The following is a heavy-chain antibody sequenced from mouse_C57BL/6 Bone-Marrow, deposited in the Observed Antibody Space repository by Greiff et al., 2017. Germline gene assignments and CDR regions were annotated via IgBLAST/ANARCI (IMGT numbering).Heavy chain of an antibody. Sequence: EVMLVESEGGLVQPGSSMKLSCTASGFTFSDYYMAWVRQVPEKGLEWVANINYDGSSTYYLDSLKSRFIISRDNAKNILYLQMSSLKSEDTATYYCARRAYDGLYYFDYWGQGTTLTVSS. CDR2: INYDGSST. J-gene: IGHJ2*01. V-gene: IGHV5-16*01. CDR3: ARRAYDGLYYFDY. D-gene: IGHD2-3*01. CDR1: GFTFSDYY.